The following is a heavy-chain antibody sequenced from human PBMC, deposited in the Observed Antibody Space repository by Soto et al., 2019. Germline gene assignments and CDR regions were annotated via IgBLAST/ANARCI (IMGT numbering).Heavy chain of an antibody. CDR1: GGTFNTYA. Sequence: QVQLVQSGAEMKKPGSSVKVSCPSSGGTFNTYAMNWVRQAPGQGPEWMGDISPMFGAANYAPKVQGRVTIAADESTGTSYMLLSSLTSEDTAPYFCAREVQVHTPAFVYWGQGTVVTVSS. J-gene: IGHJ4*02. CDR2: ISPMFGAA. D-gene: IGHD3-10*01. V-gene: IGHV1-69*19. CDR3: AREVQVHTPAFVY.